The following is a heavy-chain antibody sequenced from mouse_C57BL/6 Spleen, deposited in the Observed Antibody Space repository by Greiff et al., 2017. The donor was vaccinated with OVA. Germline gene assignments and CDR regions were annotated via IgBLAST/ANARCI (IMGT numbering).Heavy chain of an antibody. CDR1: GYTFTSYW. CDR2: IHPNSGST. Sequence: QVQLQQPGAELVKPGASVKLSCKASGYTFTSYWMHWVKQRPGQGLEWIGKIHPNSGSTNYNEKFKGKATLTVDKSSSPAYMQLSSLTSEDSAVYYCARSEYSNYVPYYAMDYWGQGTSVTVSS. V-gene: IGHV1-64*01. D-gene: IGHD2-5*01. CDR3: ARSEYSNYVPYYAMDY. J-gene: IGHJ4*01.